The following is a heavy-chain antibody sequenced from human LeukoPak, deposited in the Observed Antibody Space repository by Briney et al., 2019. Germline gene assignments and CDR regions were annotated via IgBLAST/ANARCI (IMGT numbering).Heavy chain of an antibody. J-gene: IGHJ5*02. V-gene: IGHV1-46*01. CDR2: INPSGGST. CDR3: ARDGRYCGSTSCRLNWFDP. D-gene: IGHD2-2*01. CDR1: GYTFTTYY. Sequence: ASVKVSCKASGYTFTTYYMHWVRQAPGQGLINPSGGSTSYAQKFQGRVTMTRDTSTRTIYMELSSLRSEDTAVYYCARDGRYCGSTSCRLNWFDPWGQGTLVTVSS.